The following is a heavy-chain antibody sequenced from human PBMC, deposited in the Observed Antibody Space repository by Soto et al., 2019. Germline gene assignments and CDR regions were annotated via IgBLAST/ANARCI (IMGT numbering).Heavy chain of an antibody. D-gene: IGHD2-15*01. J-gene: IGHJ6*02. CDR1: GYTFTSYG. V-gene: IGHV1-18*04. Sequence: ASVKVSCKASGYTFTSYGISWVRQAPGQGLEWMGWISAYNGNTNYAQKLQGRVTMTTDTSTSTAYMELRSLRSDDTAVYYCAIGGGGGYGHPPLDYYYYYGMDVWGQGTTVTVSS. CDR3: AIGGGGGYGHPPLDYYYYYGMDV. CDR2: ISAYNGNT.